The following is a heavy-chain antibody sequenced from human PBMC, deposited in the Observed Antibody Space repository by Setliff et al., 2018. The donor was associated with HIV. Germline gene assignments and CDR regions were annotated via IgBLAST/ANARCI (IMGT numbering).Heavy chain of an antibody. J-gene: IGHJ1*01. CDR3: ARGGYYFGSSLIEYFQH. V-gene: IGHV4-34*01. Sequence: SETLSLTCAVSRRAFSAYYWGWIRQPPGGGLEWLGEINPGGSPNYNPSLKSRLTISADTSENHFSLELRSVTAADTAVYYCARGGYYFGSSLIEYFQHWGQGTLVTVPQ. D-gene: IGHD3-22*01. CDR2: INPGGSP. CDR1: RRAFSAYY.